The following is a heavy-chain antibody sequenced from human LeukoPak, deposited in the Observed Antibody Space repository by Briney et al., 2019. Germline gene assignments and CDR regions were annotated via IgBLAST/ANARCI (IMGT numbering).Heavy chain of an antibody. CDR1: GYTFTDYY. J-gene: IGHJ4*02. V-gene: IGHV1-2*02. Sequence: ASVKVSCKASGYTFTDYYMHWVRQAPGQGLEWMGWINPNSGGTNYAQKFQGRVTMTRDTSISTAYMELSRLRSDDTAVYYCARGTHIVVVPAAIVYFDYWGQGTLVTVSS. CDR2: INPNSGGT. D-gene: IGHD2-2*02. CDR3: ARGTHIVVVPAAIVYFDY.